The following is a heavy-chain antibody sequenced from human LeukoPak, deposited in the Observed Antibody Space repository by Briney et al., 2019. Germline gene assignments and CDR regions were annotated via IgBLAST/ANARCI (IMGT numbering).Heavy chain of an antibody. CDR1: GFTFSNSG. CDR3: ARDGLRGLAHFYY. CDR2: VRFDGINE. V-gene: IGHV3-30*02. D-gene: IGHD3-3*02. J-gene: IGHJ4*02. Sequence: GGCLRLSCAASGFTFSNSGMHWVRQAPGNGLEWVAFVRFDGINEYYTDSVKGRFAISRDNSKNTLYLQMNRLREPDMAVYGSARDGLRGLAHFYYWRQGTLLTVSS.